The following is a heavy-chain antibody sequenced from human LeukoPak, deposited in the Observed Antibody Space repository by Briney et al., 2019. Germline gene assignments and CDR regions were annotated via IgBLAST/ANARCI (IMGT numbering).Heavy chain of an antibody. CDR2: INHSGST. CDR3: ARFPLGNY. CDR1: GGSFSGYY. V-gene: IGHV4-34*01. J-gene: IGHJ4*02. Sequence: SETLSLTCAVYGGSFSGYYWSWIRQPPGKGLEWIGEINHSGSTNYNPSLKSRVTISVDTSKNQFSLKLSSVTAADTAVYYCARFPLGNYWGQGTLVTVSS.